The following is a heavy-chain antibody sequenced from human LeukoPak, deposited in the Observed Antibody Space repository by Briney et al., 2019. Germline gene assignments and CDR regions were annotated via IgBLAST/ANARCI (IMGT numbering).Heavy chain of an antibody. CDR2: ITPFLGIA. CDR3: AREACREMGVMWPRLGGQDCRYDY. J-gene: IGHJ4*02. Sequence: GASVKVSCKASGDTFSSYAINWVRQAPGQGPEWMGRITPFLGIANYPQKFQGRVTITADESTTTAYMELSSLRSEDTAVYYCAREACREMGVMWPRLGGQDCRYDYWGQGTLVPVSS. V-gene: IGHV1-69*04. D-gene: IGHD3-16*01. CDR1: GDTFSSYA.